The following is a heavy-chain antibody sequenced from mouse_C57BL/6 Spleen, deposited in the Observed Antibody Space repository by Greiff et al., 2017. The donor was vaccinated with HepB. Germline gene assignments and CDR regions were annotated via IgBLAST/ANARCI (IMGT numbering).Heavy chain of an antibody. Sequence: VQLQQSGAELVKPGASVKLSCKASGYTFTSYWMHWVKQRPGQGLEWIGMIHPNSGSTNYNEKFKSKATLTVDKSSSTAYMQLSSLTSEDSAVYYCARPYDGYSAWFAYWGQGTLVTVSA. CDR3: ARPYDGYSAWFAY. CDR2: IHPNSGST. D-gene: IGHD2-3*01. CDR1: GYTFTSYW. V-gene: IGHV1-64*01. J-gene: IGHJ3*01.